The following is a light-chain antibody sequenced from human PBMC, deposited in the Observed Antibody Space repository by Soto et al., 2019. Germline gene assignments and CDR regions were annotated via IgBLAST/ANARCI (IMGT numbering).Light chain of an antibody. Sequence: DTQMTQSPSSLSASVGDRATITCQASQDISNYLNWYQQKPGKAPKLLIYDASNLETGVPSRFSGSGSGTDFTFTISSLQPEDIATYYCQQYDNLPFTFGPGTKVDIK. V-gene: IGKV1-33*01. CDR3: QQYDNLPFT. CDR1: QDISNY. CDR2: DAS. J-gene: IGKJ3*01.